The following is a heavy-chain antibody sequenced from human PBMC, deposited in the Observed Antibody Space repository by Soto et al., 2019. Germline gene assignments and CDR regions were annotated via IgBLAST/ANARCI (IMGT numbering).Heavy chain of an antibody. Sequence: ASVKVSCKASGGTFSSYAISWVRQAPGQGLEWMGGIIPIFGTANYAQKFKGRLTINADKSTSTAYMEMSSLRSEDTAVYYCARDGDSADYGYWGQGTLVTVSS. CDR3: ARDGDSADYGY. CDR1: GGTFSSYA. V-gene: IGHV1-69*06. CDR2: IIPIFGTA. D-gene: IGHD2-21*01. J-gene: IGHJ4*02.